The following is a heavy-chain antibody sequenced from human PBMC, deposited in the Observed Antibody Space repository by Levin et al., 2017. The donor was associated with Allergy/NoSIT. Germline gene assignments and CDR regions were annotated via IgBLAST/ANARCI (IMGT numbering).Heavy chain of an antibody. Sequence: GASVKVSCKASGYTFTGYYMHWVRQAPGQGLEWMGWINPNSGGTNDAQKFQGRVTMTRDTSISTAYMELSRLISDDPAVYYCARVQGKVWFGELSYFDYWGQGTLVTVSS. CDR3: ARVQGKVWFGELSYFDY. V-gene: IGHV1-2*02. CDR2: INPNSGGT. D-gene: IGHD3-10*01. CDR1: GYTFTGYY. J-gene: IGHJ4*02.